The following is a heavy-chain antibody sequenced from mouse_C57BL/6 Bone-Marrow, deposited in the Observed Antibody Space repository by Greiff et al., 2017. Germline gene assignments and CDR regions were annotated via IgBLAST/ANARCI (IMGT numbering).Heavy chain of an antibody. CDR3: ARRGAYYGGAMDC. CDR1: GYTFTSYW. CDR2: IYPGSGST. J-gene: IGHJ4*01. D-gene: IGHD2-10*01. V-gene: IGHV1-55*01. Sequence: VQLQQPGAELVKPGASVKMSCKASGYTFTSYWITWVKQRPGQGLEWIGDIYPGSGSTNYNEKFKSKATLTVDTSSSTAYMQLSSLTSEDSAVYYCARRGAYYGGAMDCWGQGTSVTVSS.